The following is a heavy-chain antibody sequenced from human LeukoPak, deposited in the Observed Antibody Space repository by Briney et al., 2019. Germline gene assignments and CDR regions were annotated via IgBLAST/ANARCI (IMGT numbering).Heavy chain of an antibody. CDR1: GFTFDDYG. J-gene: IGHJ3*02. CDR3: AKDTSGSHDAFDI. CDR2: INWNSATI. D-gene: IGHD6-25*01. Sequence: GGSLRLSCVAPGFTFDDYGMHWVRQGPGKGLEWVSGINWNSATIGYADSVKGRFTISRDNAKNSLYLQMNSLRPEDTALYYCAKDTSGSHDAFDIWGQGTMVTVSS. V-gene: IGHV3-9*01.